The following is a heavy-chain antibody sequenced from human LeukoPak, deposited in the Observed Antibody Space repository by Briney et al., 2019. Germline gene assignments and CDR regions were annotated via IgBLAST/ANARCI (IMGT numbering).Heavy chain of an antibody. V-gene: IGHV3-23*01. CDR3: TKDLWVPHS. CDR1: GFTFNTYS. D-gene: IGHD7-27*01. J-gene: IGHJ4*02. CDR2: ISGSGDPT. Sequence: GGSLRLSCAASGFTFNTYSMSWVRQAPGKGLEWVSVISGSGDPTYYADSVKGRFTISRDNSKNTLYLQMNSLRADDTAVYYCTKDLWVPHSWGQGTLVTVSS.